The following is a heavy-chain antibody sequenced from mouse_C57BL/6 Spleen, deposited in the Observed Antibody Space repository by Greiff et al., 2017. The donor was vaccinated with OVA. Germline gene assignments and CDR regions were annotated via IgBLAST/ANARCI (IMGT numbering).Heavy chain of an antibody. Sequence: VQVVESGPGLVQPSQSLSITCTVSGFSLTSYGVHWVRQSPGKGLEWLGVIWSGGSTDYNAAFISRLSISKDNSKSQVFFKMNSLQADDTAIYYCARKGYYSNYVDAMDYWGQGTSVTVSS. CDR2: IWSGGST. V-gene: IGHV2-2*01. D-gene: IGHD2-5*01. CDR3: ARKGYYSNYVDAMDY. CDR1: GFSLTSYG. J-gene: IGHJ4*01.